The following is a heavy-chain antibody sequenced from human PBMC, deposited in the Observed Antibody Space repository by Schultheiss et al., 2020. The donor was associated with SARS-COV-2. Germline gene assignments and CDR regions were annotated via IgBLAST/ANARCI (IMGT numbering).Heavy chain of an antibody. CDR3: ARDRWHITGTYFDY. V-gene: IGHV1-2*02. Sequence: ASVKVSCKASGYTFTGYYMHWVRQAPGQGLEWMGWINPNSGGTNYAQKFQGRVTMTRDTSISTAYMELSRLRSDDTAVYYCARDRWHITGTYFDYWGQGTLVTVSS. J-gene: IGHJ4*02. D-gene: IGHD1/OR15-1a*01. CDR1: GYTFTGYY. CDR2: INPNSGGT.